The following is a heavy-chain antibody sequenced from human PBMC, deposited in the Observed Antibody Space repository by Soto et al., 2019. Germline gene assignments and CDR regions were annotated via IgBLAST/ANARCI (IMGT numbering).Heavy chain of an antibody. D-gene: IGHD2-2*01. Sequence: PSETLSLTCAAYGGSFSGYYSSWIRQPPGRGLEWIGEINHSGSTNYNPSLKSRVTISVDTSKNHFALRLSSVTAADTAVYYCARTHIVVVPAAMVSWFGPWGQGTLVAVGS. J-gene: IGHJ5*02. CDR2: INHSGST. CDR3: ARTHIVVVPAAMVSWFGP. V-gene: IGHV4-34*01. CDR1: GGSFSGYY.